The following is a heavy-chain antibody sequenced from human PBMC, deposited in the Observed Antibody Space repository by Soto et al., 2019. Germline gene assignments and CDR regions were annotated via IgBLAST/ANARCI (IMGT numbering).Heavy chain of an antibody. CDR3: ARDKIPGLFDY. J-gene: IGHJ4*02. V-gene: IGHV4-34*01. Sequence: QVQLQQWGAGLLKPSETLSLTCAVYGGSFSGYSWTWIRQPPGTGLEWIGEINHSGSTNYNPSLKSRVTIAVDTSKNQFSLKLTSVTAADTAVYSCARDKIPGLFDYWGQVTLVTVSS. CDR2: INHSGST. CDR1: GGSFSGYS. D-gene: IGHD2-21*01.